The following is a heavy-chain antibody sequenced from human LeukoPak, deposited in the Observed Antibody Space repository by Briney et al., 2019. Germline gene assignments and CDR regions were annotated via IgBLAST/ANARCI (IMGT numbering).Heavy chain of an antibody. CDR2: IKQDGSEK. CDR3: ARESSAFRVGGSLDY. CDR1: GFTFSSYW. V-gene: IGHV3-7*01. J-gene: IGHJ4*02. Sequence: GGSLRLSCAASGFTFSSYWMSGVRQAPGKGLEWVANIKQDGSEKYYVDSVKGRFTISRDNAKNSLYLQMNSLRAEDTAVYYCARESSAFRVGGSLDYQDQGPRVMVSS. D-gene: IGHD3-10*01.